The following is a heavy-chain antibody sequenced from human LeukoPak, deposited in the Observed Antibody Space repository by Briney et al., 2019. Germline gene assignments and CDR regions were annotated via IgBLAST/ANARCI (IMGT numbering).Heavy chain of an antibody. J-gene: IGHJ4*02. CDR3: ARTYCSSTSCYALGGD. Sequence: GASVKVSCKASGYTFTSYGISWVRQAPGQGLEWMGWISAYNGNTNYTQKLQGRVTMTTDTSTSTAYMELRSLRSDDTAVYYCARTYCSSTSCYALGGDWGQGTRVSVSS. D-gene: IGHD2-2*01. CDR1: GYTFTSYG. V-gene: IGHV1-18*01. CDR2: ISAYNGNT.